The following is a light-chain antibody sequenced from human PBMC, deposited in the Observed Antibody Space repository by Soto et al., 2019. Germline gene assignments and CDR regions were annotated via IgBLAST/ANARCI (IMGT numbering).Light chain of an antibody. Sequence: IVMTQSPESLALSLGERANINCRSSQSVFFSANKKNDLAWYQQKSGQPPKLLIYWASTRKSGVPDRFSGSGSGTDFTLTISRLQPEDVAFSSWKQYFSSWTCGQGPNVEIK. CDR1: QSVFFSANKKND. CDR3: KQYFSSWT. V-gene: IGKV4-1*01. J-gene: IGKJ1*01. CDR2: WAS.